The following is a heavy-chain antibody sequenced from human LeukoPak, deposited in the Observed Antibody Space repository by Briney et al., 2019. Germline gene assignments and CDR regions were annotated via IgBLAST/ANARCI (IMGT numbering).Heavy chain of an antibody. J-gene: IGHJ4*02. CDR3: ARGGIQLWLRPFDY. Sequence: SETLSLTCTVSGGSISSYYWSWIRQPPGKGLEWIGYIYYSGSTNYNPSLKSLVTISVDTSKNQFSLKLSSVTAADTAVYYCARGGIQLWLRPFDYWGQGTLVTVSS. D-gene: IGHD5-18*01. CDR2: IYYSGST. CDR1: GGSISSYY. V-gene: IGHV4-59*01.